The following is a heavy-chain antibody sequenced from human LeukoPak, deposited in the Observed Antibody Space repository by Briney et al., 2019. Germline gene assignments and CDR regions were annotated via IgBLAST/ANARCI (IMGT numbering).Heavy chain of an antibody. D-gene: IGHD1-26*01. V-gene: IGHV3-30*01. Sequence: PGGSLRLSCAASGFTFSSYAMHWVRQAPGKGLEWVAVISYDGSNKYYADSVKGRFTISRDNSKNTLYLQMNSLRAEDTAVYYCARVGIVGATTRGWFDPWGQGTLVTVSS. CDR2: ISYDGSNK. J-gene: IGHJ5*02. CDR1: GFTFSSYA. CDR3: ARVGIVGATTRGWFDP.